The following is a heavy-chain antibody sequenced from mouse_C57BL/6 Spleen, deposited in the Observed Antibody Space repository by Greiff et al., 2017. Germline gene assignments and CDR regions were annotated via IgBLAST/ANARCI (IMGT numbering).Heavy chain of an antibody. V-gene: IGHV10-1*01. CDR2: IRSNSNNSAT. D-gene: IGHD3-1*01. CDR3: VREGANFAY. Sequence: EVKLVESGGGLVQPKGSLKLSCAASGFSFNTYAMNWVRQAPGKGLEWVARIRSNSNNSATYYADTVKDRFTISRDDSESVLYLQMTNLKAEDTAMYYCVREGANFAYWGQGTLVTVSA. J-gene: IGHJ3*01. CDR1: GFSFNTYA.